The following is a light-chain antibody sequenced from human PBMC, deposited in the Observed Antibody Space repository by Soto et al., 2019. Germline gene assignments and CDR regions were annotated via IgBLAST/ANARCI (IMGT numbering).Light chain of an antibody. J-gene: IGKJ2*01. CDR2: AAT. CDR1: QSVVNN. CDR3: QHYIKWPRA. Sequence: VMTQSPDTLSVSPGERATLSCRASQSVVNNLAWFQQKPGQAPRLLIYAATTRATGVPARFSGSGSGTDFTLTISALESEDFATYYGQHYIKWPRAFGQGTYVEIK. V-gene: IGKV3-15*01.